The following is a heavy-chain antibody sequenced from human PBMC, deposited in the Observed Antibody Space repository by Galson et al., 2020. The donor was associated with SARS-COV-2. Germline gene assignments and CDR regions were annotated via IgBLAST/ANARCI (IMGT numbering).Heavy chain of an antibody. D-gene: IGHD3-22*01. CDR1: GGPIKNYY. CDR3: ARTMVVVSYHMDV. V-gene: IGHV4-59*08. CDR2: IYYTGST. J-gene: IGHJ6*02. Sequence: SQTLSLTCTVSGGPIKNYYWSWIRQPPGKGPEWIGVIYYTGSTNYNPSLKSRVTISVDTSENQVSLKLNSVTAADTAVYYCARTMVVVSYHMDVWGQGTAVAVSS.